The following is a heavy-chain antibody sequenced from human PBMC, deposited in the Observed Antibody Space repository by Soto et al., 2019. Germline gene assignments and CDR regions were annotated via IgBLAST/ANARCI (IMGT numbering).Heavy chain of an antibody. Sequence: QVQLVESGGGEVQPGRSLRLSCAASGITFSSYAMHWVRQAPGEGLEWVAIISDDGSNKYYADSVKGRFTISRDNSKNTLYLQMNSLRAEDTAVYYCVRDHAVAGTGSFYYWGQGTLVTVSS. V-gene: IGHV3-30-3*01. J-gene: IGHJ4*02. CDR1: GITFSSYA. CDR2: ISDDGSNK. CDR3: VRDHAVAGTGSFYY. D-gene: IGHD6-19*01.